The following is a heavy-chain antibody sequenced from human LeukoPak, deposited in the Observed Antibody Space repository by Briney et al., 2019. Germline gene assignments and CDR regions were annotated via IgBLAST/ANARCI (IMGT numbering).Heavy chain of an antibody. CDR1: GGSISSYY. V-gene: IGHV4-4*09. CDR3: ARRQDYYDSSGYSNWFDP. J-gene: IGHJ5*02. Sequence: KSSETLSLTCTVSGGSISSYYWSWIRQPPGKGLEWIGYIYTSGSTNYNPSLKSRVTISVDTSKNQFSLKLSSVTAADTAVYYCARRQDYYDSSGYSNWFDPWGQGTLVTVSS. D-gene: IGHD3-22*01. CDR2: IYTSGST.